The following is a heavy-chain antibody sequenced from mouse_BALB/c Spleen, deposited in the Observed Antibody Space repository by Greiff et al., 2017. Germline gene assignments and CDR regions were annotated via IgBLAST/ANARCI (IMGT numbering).Heavy chain of an antibody. CDR3: ATRGGY. CDR2: ISSGGSYT. Sequence: EVKLVESGGGLVKPGGSLKLSCAASGFTFSSYAMSWVRQTPEKRLEWVATISSGGSYTYYPDSVKGRFTISRDNAKNTLYLQMSSLRSEDTAMYYCATRGGYWGQGTLVTVSA. V-gene: IGHV5-9-3*01. J-gene: IGHJ3*01. CDR1: GFTFSSYA.